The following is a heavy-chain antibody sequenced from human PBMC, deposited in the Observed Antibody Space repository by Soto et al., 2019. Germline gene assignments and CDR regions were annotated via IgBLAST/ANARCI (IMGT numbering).Heavy chain of an antibody. CDR2: ISGSGGST. Sequence: PGGSLRLSCAASGFTFSSYAMSWVRQAPGKGLEWVSAISGSGGSTYYADSVKGRFTISRDNSKNTLYLQMNSLRAEDTAVYYCAKEGAHPVGSSIAAAGTIDYWGQGTLVTVSS. D-gene: IGHD6-13*01. CDR3: AKEGAHPVGSSIAAAGTIDY. V-gene: IGHV3-23*01. CDR1: GFTFSSYA. J-gene: IGHJ4*02.